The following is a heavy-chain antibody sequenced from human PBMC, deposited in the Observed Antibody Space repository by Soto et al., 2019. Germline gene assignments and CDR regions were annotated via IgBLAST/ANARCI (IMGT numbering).Heavy chain of an antibody. CDR2: IYPGDSDA. CDR1: GYSFTSYW. J-gene: IGHJ4*02. V-gene: IGHV5-51*01. D-gene: IGHD3-9*01. CDR3: ARQPDYNILTGYFYYFDY. Sequence: LKISCKSSGYSFTSYWIGWVRQMPVKVLEWMGIIYPGDSDARYSPSFQGQVTISVDTSISTAYLQWSSLKASDTAMYYCARQPDYNILTGYFYYFDYWGQGTLVTVSS.